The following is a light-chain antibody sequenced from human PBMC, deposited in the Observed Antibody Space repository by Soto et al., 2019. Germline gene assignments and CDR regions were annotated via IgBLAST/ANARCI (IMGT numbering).Light chain of an antibody. J-gene: IGKJ1*01. CDR3: QKRSNWPWT. CDR2: DES. V-gene: IGKV3-11*01. CDR1: QSVSSY. Sequence: VLTQCAPGMTLSEGDSATIACWASQSVSSYLAWYQHKTGQAPRILIYDESNRATGIPDRFSGSGSGTDLNLTISSLEPEDFAVYYCQKRSNWPWTCGQGTKVDIK.